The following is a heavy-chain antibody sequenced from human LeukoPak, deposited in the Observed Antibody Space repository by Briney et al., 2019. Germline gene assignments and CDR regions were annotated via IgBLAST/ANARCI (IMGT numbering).Heavy chain of an antibody. Sequence: SETLSLTCTVSGGSISSYYWGWIRQPPGRGLEWIGWSYHRGSTSYNPSLKSRVAISVDTSKNQFSLKLSSVTAADTAVYYCARVNRSGLWYTRYFDYWGQGTLVTVSS. D-gene: IGHD2-8*01. CDR2: SYHRGST. J-gene: IGHJ4*02. CDR3: ARVNRSGLWYTRYFDY. CDR1: GGSISSYY. V-gene: IGHV4-59*01.